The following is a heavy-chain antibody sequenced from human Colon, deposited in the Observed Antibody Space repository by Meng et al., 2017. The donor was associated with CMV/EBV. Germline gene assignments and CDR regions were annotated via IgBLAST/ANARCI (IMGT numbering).Heavy chain of an antibody. V-gene: IGHV2-5*01. CDR3: AHRLNEYCGTTSCSNWVDS. CDR1: TSRVG. J-gene: IGHJ5*01. CDR2: IYWNEDK. D-gene: IGHD2-2*01. Sequence: TSRVGVGWIRQPPGKALEWLALIYWNEDKRYSPSLKSRLSITKGPSKNQVVLTMTNMDPVDTATYYCAHRLNEYCGTTSCSNWVDSWGQGTLVTVSS.